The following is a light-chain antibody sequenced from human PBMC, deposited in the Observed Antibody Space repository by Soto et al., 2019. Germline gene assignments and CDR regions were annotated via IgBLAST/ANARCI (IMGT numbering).Light chain of an antibody. CDR3: QQYHNWPA. CDR2: GAA. CDR1: QSVLSS. J-gene: IGKJ5*01. V-gene: IGKV3-15*01. Sequence: EIVMTQSPATLSVSPGERATLSCRASQSVLSSLAWYQQKPGQAPRLLIYGAATRATGIPARFSGSGSGTEFTLTISSLQSEDFAVYYCQQYHNWPAFGQGTRLEI.